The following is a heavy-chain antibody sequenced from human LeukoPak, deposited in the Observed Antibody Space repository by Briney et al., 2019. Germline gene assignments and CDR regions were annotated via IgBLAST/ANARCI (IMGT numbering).Heavy chain of an antibody. CDR1: GGSISSYY. CDR2: IYYSGST. D-gene: IGHD3-10*01. Sequence: SETLSLTCTASGGSISSYYWSWIRQPPGKGLEWIGYIYYSGSTNYTPSLKSRVTISVDTSKNQFSLKLSSVTAADTAVYYCAREDGYGSGSYFDYWGQGTLVTVSS. V-gene: IGHV4-59*12. CDR3: AREDGYGSGSYFDY. J-gene: IGHJ4*02.